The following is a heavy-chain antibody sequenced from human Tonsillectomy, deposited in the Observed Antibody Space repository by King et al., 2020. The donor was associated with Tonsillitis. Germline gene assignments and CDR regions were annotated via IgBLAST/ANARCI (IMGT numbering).Heavy chain of an antibody. D-gene: IGHD2-15*01. CDR1: GFTFSTYE. CDR3: GGEGVVTATPFDY. V-gene: IGHV3-48*03. J-gene: IGHJ4*02. CDR2: ISRSGSTT. Sequence: VQLVESGGGLVQPVGSLRLSCAASGFTFSTYEMNWVRQAPGRGLEWVSYISRSGSTTYYADSVKGRFTISRDNAKNSLYLQMSSLRAEDPAVYYGGGEGVVTATPFDYGGQGTLVTVPS.